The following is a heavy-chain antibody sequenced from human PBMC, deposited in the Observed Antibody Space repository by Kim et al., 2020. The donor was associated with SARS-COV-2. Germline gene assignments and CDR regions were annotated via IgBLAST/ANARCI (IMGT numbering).Heavy chain of an antibody. CDR1: GYTFTSYA. J-gene: IGHJ6*02. Sequence: ASVKVSCKASGYTFTSYAMNWVRQAPGQGLEWMGWINTNTGNPTYAQGFTGRFVFSLDTSVSTAYLQISSLKAEDTAVYYCARGPLRYFDWLSPIYGMDVWGQGTTVTVSS. D-gene: IGHD3-9*01. CDR3: ARGPLRYFDWLSPIYGMDV. V-gene: IGHV7-4-1*02. CDR2: INTNTGNP.